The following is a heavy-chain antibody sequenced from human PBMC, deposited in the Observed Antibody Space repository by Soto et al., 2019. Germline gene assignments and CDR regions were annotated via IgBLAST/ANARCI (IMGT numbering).Heavy chain of an antibody. Sequence: GGALRLSCAASGFTFHGYSMKWGRQAPGKGLEWVSGISWNSGNIGYADSVKGRFTISRDNAKNSLYLQMNSLRAEDTALYYCAKDKSLTGTTDAFDIWGQGTMVTVSS. V-gene: IGHV3-9*01. CDR1: GFTFHGYS. J-gene: IGHJ3*02. CDR3: AKDKSLTGTTDAFDI. D-gene: IGHD1-20*01. CDR2: ISWNSGNI.